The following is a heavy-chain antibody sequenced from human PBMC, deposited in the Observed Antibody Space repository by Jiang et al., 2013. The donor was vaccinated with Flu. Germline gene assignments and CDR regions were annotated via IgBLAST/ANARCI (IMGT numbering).Heavy chain of an antibody. V-gene: IGHV1-2*04. CDR3: AREGVVSTYYDFWSGLERNWFDP. CDR2: INPNSGGT. CDR1: GYTFTGYY. J-gene: IGHJ5*02. D-gene: IGHD3-3*01. Sequence: GAEVKKPGASVKVSCKASGYTFTGYYMHWVRQAPGQGLEWMGWINPNSGGTNYAQKFQGWVTMTRDTSISTAYMELSRLRSDDTAVYYCAREGVVSTYYDFWSGLERNWFDPWGQGTLVTVSS.